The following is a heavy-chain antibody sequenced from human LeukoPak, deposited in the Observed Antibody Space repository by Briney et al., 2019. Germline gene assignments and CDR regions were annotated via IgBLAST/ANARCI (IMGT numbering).Heavy chain of an antibody. CDR1: GFTFSSYG. D-gene: IGHD6-13*01. CDR3: AKERGSSSPVDY. J-gene: IGHJ4*02. CDR2: IPYDGSNK. V-gene: IGHV3-30*18. Sequence: GRSLRLSCAASGFTFSSYGMHWVRQAPGKGLEWVAVIPYDGSNKYYADSVKGRFTISRDNSKNTLYLQMNSLRAEDTAVYYCAKERGSSSPVDYWGQGTLVTVSS.